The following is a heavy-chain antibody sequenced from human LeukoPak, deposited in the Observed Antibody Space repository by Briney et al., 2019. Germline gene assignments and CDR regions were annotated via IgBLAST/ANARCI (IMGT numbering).Heavy chain of an antibody. Sequence: SETLSLTCAVYGGSFSGYYWNWIRQSPGKGLEWIGEINHSGYTDKNPSLKSRVTISVDTSKNQFSLKLTSVTAADTALYYCARGEKWDLHAFDFWGQGTMVTVSS. CDR2: INHSGYT. CDR1: GGSFSGYY. J-gene: IGHJ3*01. V-gene: IGHV4-34*01. D-gene: IGHD1-26*01. CDR3: ARGEKWDLHAFDF.